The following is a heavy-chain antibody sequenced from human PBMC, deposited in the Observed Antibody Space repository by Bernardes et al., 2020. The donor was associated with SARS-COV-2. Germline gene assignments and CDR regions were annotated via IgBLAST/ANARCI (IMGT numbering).Heavy chain of an antibody. CDR3: ARHEAPYCGGDCYSTYFDY. D-gene: IGHD2-21*02. CDR2: IYYSGST. V-gene: IGHV4-39*01. Sequence: SETLSLTCTVSGGSISSSSYYWGWIRQPPGKGLEWIGSIYYSGSTYYNPSLKSRVTISVDTSKNQFSLKLSSVTAADTAVYYCARHEAPYCGGDCYSTYFDYWGQGTLVTVSS. CDR1: GGSISSSSYY. J-gene: IGHJ4*02.